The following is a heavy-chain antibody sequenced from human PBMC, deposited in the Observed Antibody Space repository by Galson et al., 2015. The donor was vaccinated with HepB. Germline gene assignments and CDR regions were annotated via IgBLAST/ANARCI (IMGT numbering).Heavy chain of an antibody. D-gene: IGHD2-2*01. V-gene: IGHV3-15*01. CDR1: GFTFSNAW. CDR3: TTDRALGYCSSTSCYGY. Sequence: SLRLSCAASGFTFSNAWMSWVRQAPGKGLEWVGRIKSKTDGGTTDYAAPVKGRFTISRDDSKNTLYLQMNSLKTEDTAVYYCTTDRALGYCSSTSCYGYWGQGTLVTVSS. CDR2: IKSKTDGGTT. J-gene: IGHJ4*02.